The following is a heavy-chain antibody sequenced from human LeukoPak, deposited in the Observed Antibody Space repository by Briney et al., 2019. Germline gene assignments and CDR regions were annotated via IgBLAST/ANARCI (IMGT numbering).Heavy chain of an antibody. CDR1: GFTFSNYP. J-gene: IGHJ4*02. Sequence: GGSLRLSCAASGFTFSNYPMNWVRQAPGKGLEWVSYIGSGGSPIYYADSVRGRFSISRDNAKNSLYLQMNSLRAEDTAVYYCARVVRNWGSSNYFDYWGQGTLVTVSS. CDR3: ARVVRNWGSSNYFDY. CDR2: IGSGGSPI. V-gene: IGHV3-48*04. D-gene: IGHD3-16*01.